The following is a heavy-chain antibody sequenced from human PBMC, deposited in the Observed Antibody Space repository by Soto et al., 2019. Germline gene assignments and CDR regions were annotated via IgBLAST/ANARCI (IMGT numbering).Heavy chain of an antibody. CDR3: ARSQKSGYEPIFDY. J-gene: IGHJ4*02. D-gene: IGHD5-12*01. CDR1: GYTFTSYY. CDR2: INAIGGST. V-gene: IGHV1-46*04. Sequence: QVQLVQSGAEVKKPGASVKVSCKASGYTFTSYYLHWVRQAPGQGLEWMGIINAIGGSTSYAQKLQGRVTMTRQTSTSTAYTELSSLSSEHTAVYYWARSQKSGYEPIFDYWGQGPLVTVSS.